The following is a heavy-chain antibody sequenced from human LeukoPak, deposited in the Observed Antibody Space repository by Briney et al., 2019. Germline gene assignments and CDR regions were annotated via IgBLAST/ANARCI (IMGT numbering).Heavy chain of an antibody. V-gene: IGHV3-23*01. Sequence: GSLRLSRAISGFTFTTYAMSWVRQAPGKGLEWVSGMSDSGDSTYYADSVKGRFTISRDNFKKTLYLQMNSLRAEDTAVYYCAKVASDSAWYIDLWGRGALVSVSS. CDR3: AKVASDSAWYIDL. D-gene: IGHD3-10*01. CDR1: GFTFTTYA. J-gene: IGHJ2*01. CDR2: MSDSGDST.